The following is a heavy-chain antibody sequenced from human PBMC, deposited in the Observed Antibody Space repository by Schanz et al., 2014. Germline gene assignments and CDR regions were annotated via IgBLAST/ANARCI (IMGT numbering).Heavy chain of an antibody. CDR2: IFYSGST. V-gene: IGHV4-31*03. CDR1: GGSISSGGYY. CDR3: ARDLRVDYYYYGMDV. J-gene: IGHJ6*02. Sequence: QVPLQESGPGLVKPSQTLSLTCTVSGGSISSGGYYWSWIRQHPGKGLEWIGYIFYSGSTHYNPSLKSRVTMSVDTPKNQFSLKLSSVTAADTAVYHCARDLRVDYYYYGMDVWGQGTTVTVSS.